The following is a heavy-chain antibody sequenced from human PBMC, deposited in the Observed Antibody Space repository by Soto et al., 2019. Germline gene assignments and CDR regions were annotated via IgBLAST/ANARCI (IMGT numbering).Heavy chain of an antibody. D-gene: IGHD6-6*01. Sequence: ASVKVSCKASGYTFTGYYMHWVRQAPGQGLEWMGWINPNSGGTNYAQKFQGRVTMTRDTSISTAYMELSRLRSDDTAVYYCASRILIEYSGYMHAFDIWGQGTMVTVSS. CDR3: ASRILIEYSGYMHAFDI. J-gene: IGHJ3*02. V-gene: IGHV1-2*02. CDR1: GYTFTGYY. CDR2: INPNSGGT.